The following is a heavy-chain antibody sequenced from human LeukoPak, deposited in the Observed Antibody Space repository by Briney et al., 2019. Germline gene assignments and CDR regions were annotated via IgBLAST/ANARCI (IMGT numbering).Heavy chain of an antibody. CDR1: GFTFSNHA. V-gene: IGHV3-21*01. CDR3: ARDSYSSSADFDY. D-gene: IGHD6-6*01. J-gene: IGHJ4*02. Sequence: PGGSLRLSCAASGFTFSNHAMSWVRQAPGKGLEWVSTISSSSSYIYYADSVKGRFTISRDNAKNSLYLQMNSLRAEDTAVYYCARDSYSSSADFDYWGQGTLVTVSS. CDR2: ISSSSSYI.